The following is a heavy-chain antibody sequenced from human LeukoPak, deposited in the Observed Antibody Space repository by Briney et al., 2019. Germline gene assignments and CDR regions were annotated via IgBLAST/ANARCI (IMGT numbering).Heavy chain of an antibody. CDR2: IKQDGSEK. J-gene: IGHJ4*02. CDR3: ARLKLLWSTYFDY. Sequence: GGSLRLSCAASGFTFSSYWMSWVRQAPGKGLDWVANIKQDGSEKYYVDSVKGRFTISRDNAKNSLYLQMNSLRAEDTAVYYCARLKLLWSTYFDYWGQGTLVTVSS. CDR1: GFTFSSYW. D-gene: IGHD2-2*01. V-gene: IGHV3-7*01.